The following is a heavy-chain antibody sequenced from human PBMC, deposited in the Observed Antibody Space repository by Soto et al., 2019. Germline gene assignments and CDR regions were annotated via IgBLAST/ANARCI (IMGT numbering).Heavy chain of an antibody. D-gene: IGHD2-2*01. CDR3: ARGYCISTSCSRYYYYYGMDV. CDR2: MNPNSGNT. V-gene: IGHV1-8*01. Sequence: ASVKVSCKASGYTFTSYDINWVRQATGQGLEWMGWMNPNSGNTGYAQKFQGRVTMTRNTSISTAYMELSSLRSEDTAVYYCARGYCISTSCSRYYYYYGMDVWGQGTTVTVSS. CDR1: GYTFTSYD. J-gene: IGHJ6*02.